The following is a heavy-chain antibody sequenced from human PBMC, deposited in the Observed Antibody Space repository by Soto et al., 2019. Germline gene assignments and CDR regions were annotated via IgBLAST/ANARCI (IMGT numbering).Heavy chain of an antibody. CDR3: ARDCSVAVDY. J-gene: IGHJ4*02. D-gene: IGHD6-19*01. V-gene: IGHV1-46*01. CDR2: INPSGGST. Sequence: QVQLVQSGAEVKKPGASVKVSCKASGYTFTSYYMHWVRQAPGQGLEWMGIINPSGGSTSYAQKFQSRVTTTRDTYTSTVYRELSTVRSEDTAVYYCARDCSVAVDYWGQGTMVTVSS. CDR1: GYTFTSYY.